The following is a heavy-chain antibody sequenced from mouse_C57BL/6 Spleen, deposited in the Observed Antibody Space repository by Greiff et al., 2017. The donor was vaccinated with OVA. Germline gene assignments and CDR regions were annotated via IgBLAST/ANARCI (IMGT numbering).Heavy chain of an antibody. CDR2: IYPGDGDT. J-gene: IGHJ1*03. CDR3: ARKTGDWYFDV. CDR1: GYAFSSSW. V-gene: IGHV1-82*01. Sequence: VQLQQSGPELVKPGASVKISCKASGYAFSSSWMNWVKQRPGKGLEWIGRIYPGDGDTNYNGKFKGKATLTADKSSSTAYMQLSSLTSEDSAVYFCARKTGDWYFDVWGTGTTVTVSS. D-gene: IGHD4-1*01.